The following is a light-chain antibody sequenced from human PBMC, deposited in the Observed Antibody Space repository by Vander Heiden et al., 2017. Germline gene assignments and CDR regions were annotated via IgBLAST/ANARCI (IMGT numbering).Light chain of an antibody. V-gene: IGLV3-9*01. CDR1: NIDHKN. CDR2: RSD. J-gene: IGLJ1*01. Sequence: SYELTQPLSVSVALGQTASIPCGGRNIDHKNVHWYQQRPGQAPVLVVYRSDNRPSGIPERFSASNSGNTATLTISTAQAEDEADYYCQVWDSSTYVFGTGTKITVL. CDR3: QVWDSSTYV.